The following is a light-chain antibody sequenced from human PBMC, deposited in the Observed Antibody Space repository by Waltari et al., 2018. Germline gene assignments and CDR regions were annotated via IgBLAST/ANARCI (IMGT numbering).Light chain of an antibody. CDR2: AAS. CDR3: QQSYTTPRT. Sequence: DIQMTQSPSSLSASVGDRVTITCRASQTISTYLSWYQQKPGKAPKLLIYAASNLQSGVPSMFSGSGSVTDFTLTVSRLQPDDFATYFCQQSYTTPRTFGQGTKVEIK. V-gene: IGKV1-39*01. CDR1: QTISTY. J-gene: IGKJ1*01.